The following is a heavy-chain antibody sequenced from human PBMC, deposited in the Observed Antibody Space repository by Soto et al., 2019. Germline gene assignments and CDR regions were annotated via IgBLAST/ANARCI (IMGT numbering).Heavy chain of an antibody. J-gene: IGHJ4*02. CDR1: GFTFGDYA. D-gene: IGHD2-15*01. Sequence: GGSLRLSCTASGFTFGDYAMSWFRQAPGKGLEWVGFIRSKAYGGTTEYAASVKGRFTISRDDSKSIAYLQMNSLKTEDTAVYYCTRDQCSGGSCSGNFDYWGQGTLVTVSS. CDR2: IRSKAYGGTT. V-gene: IGHV3-49*03. CDR3: TRDQCSGGSCSGNFDY.